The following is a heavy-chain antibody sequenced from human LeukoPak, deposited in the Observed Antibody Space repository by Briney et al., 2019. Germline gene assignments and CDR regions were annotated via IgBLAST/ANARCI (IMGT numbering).Heavy chain of an antibody. Sequence: GRSLRLSCAASGFTSDDYAMHWVRRTPGKGLEWVSAITWDSGTTVYADSVKGRFTISRDNAKNCLYLQMNSLRAEDTALYYCAKVTGEYQLQYYFDYWGQGTLVTVSS. J-gene: IGHJ4*02. CDR1: GFTSDDYA. V-gene: IGHV3-9*02. CDR3: AKVTGEYQLQYYFDY. CDR2: ITWDSGTT. D-gene: IGHD2-2*01.